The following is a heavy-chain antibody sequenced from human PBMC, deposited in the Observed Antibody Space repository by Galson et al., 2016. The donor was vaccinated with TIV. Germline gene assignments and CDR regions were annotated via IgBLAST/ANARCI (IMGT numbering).Heavy chain of an antibody. CDR1: GYSFTSYW. Sequence: SGAEVKKPGESLKISCKGSGYSFTSYWIGWVRQMPGKGLEWMGIFYPGDSDTRYSPSFQGQVTITADKSTRTAYLQWSSLKASDTAVYYCARRDSTGRSNFDFWGQGTLVTVSS. J-gene: IGHJ4*02. V-gene: IGHV5-51*01. CDR2: FYPGDSDT. D-gene: IGHD3-22*01. CDR3: ARRDSTGRSNFDF.